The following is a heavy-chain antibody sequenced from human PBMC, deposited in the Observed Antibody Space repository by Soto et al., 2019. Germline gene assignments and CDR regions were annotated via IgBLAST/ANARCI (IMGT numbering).Heavy chain of an antibody. J-gene: IGHJ4*02. D-gene: IGHD5-12*01. CDR1: GFTFSRYS. V-gene: IGHV3-21*01. CDR3: ARDRGYSGYDGGYYFDY. Sequence: PGGSLRLSCAASGFTFSRYSMNWVRQAPGKGLEWFSSISSSSSYIYYADSVKGRFTISRDNAKNSLYLQMNSLRAEDTAVYYCARDRGYSGYDGGYYFDYWGQGTLVTVSS. CDR2: ISSSSSYI.